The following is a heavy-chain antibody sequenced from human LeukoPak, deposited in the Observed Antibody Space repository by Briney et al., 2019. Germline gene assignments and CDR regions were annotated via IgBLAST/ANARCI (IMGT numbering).Heavy chain of an antibody. D-gene: IGHD3-3*01. CDR2: IDEDGKTI. J-gene: IGHJ5*02. CDR1: GFTFNSYW. CDR3: VSDLCGGDDQ. Sequence: HAGGSLRLSCAASGFTFNSYWMHWVRQAPGKGLVWVSRIDEDGKTIGYAGSVKGRFTISRDNAKDTLYLQMSSLRDEDTAVYYCVSDLCGGDDQWGRGTLVTVSS. V-gene: IGHV3-74*01.